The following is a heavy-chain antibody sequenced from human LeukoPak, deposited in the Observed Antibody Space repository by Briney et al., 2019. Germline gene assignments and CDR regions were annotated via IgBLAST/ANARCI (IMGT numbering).Heavy chain of an antibody. J-gene: IGHJ4*02. V-gene: IGHV4-30-2*01. CDR1: GGSISSGGYS. D-gene: IGHD3-16*02. CDR3: ARGGDDYVWGSYRF. CDR2: IYHSGSA. Sequence: SQTLSLTCAVSGGSISSGGYSWSWIRQPPGKGLEWIGYIYHSGSAYYNPSLKSRVTISVDRSKNQFSLKLSSVTAADTAVYYCARGGDDYVWGSYRFWGQGTLVTVSS.